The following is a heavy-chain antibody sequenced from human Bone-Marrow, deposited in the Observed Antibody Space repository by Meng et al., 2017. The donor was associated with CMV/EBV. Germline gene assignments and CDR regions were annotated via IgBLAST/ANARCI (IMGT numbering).Heavy chain of an antibody. CDR3: ARAMVRGVQRYFDY. CDR2: IYTSGST. V-gene: IGHV4-4*07. CDR1: GGSISSYY. J-gene: IGHJ4*02. Sequence: QVQLQESGPGLVKPSETLSLPCTVSGGSISSYYWSWIRQPAGKGLEWIGRIYTSGSTNYNPSLKSRVTMSVDTSKNQFSLKLSSVTAADTAVYYCARAMVRGVQRYFDYWGQGTLVTVSS. D-gene: IGHD3-10*01.